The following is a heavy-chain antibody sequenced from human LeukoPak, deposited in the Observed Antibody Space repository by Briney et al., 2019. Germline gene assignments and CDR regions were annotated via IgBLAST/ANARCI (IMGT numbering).Heavy chain of an antibody. CDR3: AREGGVAAAGNYYYGMDV. D-gene: IGHD6-13*01. CDR2: ISYDGSNK. Sequence: WGAVISYDGSNKYYADSVKGRLTISRDNSKNTLYLQMNSLRAEDTAVYYCAREGGVAAAGNYYYGMDVWGKGTTVTVSS. J-gene: IGHJ6*04. V-gene: IGHV3-30*01.